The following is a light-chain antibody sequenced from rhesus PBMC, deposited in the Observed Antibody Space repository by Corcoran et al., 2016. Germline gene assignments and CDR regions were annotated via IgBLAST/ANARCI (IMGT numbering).Light chain of an antibody. CDR2: DAS. Sequence: EVVLTQSPATLSLSPGERATLSCRASQSVSSSLAWYQQKPGQAPRLLIYDASSRATGIPARFSGSGSGTDCPLNISSLEPEEVGIYNCHQDSDWPSFGQGTKVEIK. CDR3: HQDSDWPS. CDR1: QSVSSS. J-gene: IGKJ2*01. V-gene: IGKV3-35*01.